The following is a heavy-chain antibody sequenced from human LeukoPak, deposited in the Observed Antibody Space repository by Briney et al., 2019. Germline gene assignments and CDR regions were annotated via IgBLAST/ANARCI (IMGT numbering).Heavy chain of an antibody. CDR1: GFTFSSYS. D-gene: IGHD3-3*01. V-gene: IGHV3-21*01. Sequence: GGSLRLSCAASGFTFSSYSMNWVRQAPGKGLEWVSSISSSSSYIYYADSVKGRFTISRDNAKNSLYLQMNSLRAEDTAVYYCARGSGLTDAFEIWGQGTMVTVSS. J-gene: IGHJ3*02. CDR3: ARGSGLTDAFEI. CDR2: ISSSSSYI.